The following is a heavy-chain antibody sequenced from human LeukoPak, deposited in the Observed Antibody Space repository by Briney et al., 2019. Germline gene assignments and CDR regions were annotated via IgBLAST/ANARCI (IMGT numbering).Heavy chain of an antibody. CDR3: ARYNAGSLDF. CDR2: IYPGDSQS. D-gene: IGHD3-10*01. CDR1: EYSFPTNW. V-gene: IGHV5-51*01. J-gene: IGHJ4*02. Sequence: GESLKISCKAYEYSFPTNWIGWVRQMPGKGLEWMGLIYPGDSQSKYSPSFQGHVTFSADTSRNTAYLQWNSLKASDTAMYYCARYNAGSLDFWGQGTMIYVSS.